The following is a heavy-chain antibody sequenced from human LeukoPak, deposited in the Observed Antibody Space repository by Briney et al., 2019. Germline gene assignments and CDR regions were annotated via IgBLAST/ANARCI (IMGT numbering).Heavy chain of an antibody. Sequence: SETLSLTCTVSGGSISSYYWSWIRQPPGKGLEWIGYIYYSGSTNYNPSLKSRVTISVDTSKNQFSLKLSSVTAADTAVYYCARVVGQWQGDKGWFDPWGQGTLVTVSS. CDR2: IYYSGST. J-gene: IGHJ5*02. V-gene: IGHV4-59*01. CDR1: GGSISSYY. CDR3: ARVVGQWQGDKGWFDP. D-gene: IGHD6-19*01.